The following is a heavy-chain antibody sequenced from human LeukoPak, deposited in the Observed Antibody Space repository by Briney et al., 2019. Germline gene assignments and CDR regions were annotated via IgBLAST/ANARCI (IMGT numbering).Heavy chain of an antibody. CDR3: ARDHYGSGSDNFDY. CDR1: GFTFSGYW. J-gene: IGHJ4*02. V-gene: IGHV3-21*01. D-gene: IGHD3-10*01. CDR2: ISSSSSYI. Sequence: GGSLRLSCAASGFTFSGYWMSWVRQAPGKGLEWVSSISSSSSYIYYADSVKGRFTISRDNAKNSLYLQMNSLRAEDTAVYYCARDHYGSGSDNFDYWGQGTLVTVSS.